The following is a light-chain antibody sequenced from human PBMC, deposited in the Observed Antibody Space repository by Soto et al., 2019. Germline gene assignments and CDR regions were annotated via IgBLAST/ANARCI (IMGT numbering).Light chain of an antibody. CDR2: AAS. Sequence: DIQMTQSPSSLSASVGDRVTITCRVGQGIGNYLAWYQQKPGKVPKLLIYAASTLQSGVPSRFSGSGSGTDFTLTISSLQPEDVATYYCQKYDSSPRTFGQGTKVEIK. J-gene: IGKJ1*01. CDR3: QKYDSSPRT. V-gene: IGKV1-27*01. CDR1: QGIGNY.